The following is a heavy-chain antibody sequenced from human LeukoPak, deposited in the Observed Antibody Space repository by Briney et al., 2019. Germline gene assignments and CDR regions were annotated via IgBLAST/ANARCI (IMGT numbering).Heavy chain of an antibody. CDR1: GFTFSSYG. D-gene: IGHD3-9*01. V-gene: IGHV3-23*01. CDR2: ISGSGGST. CDR3: AKDYGMIIPSFYFDP. Sequence: GGTLRLSCAASGFTFSSYGMSWVRQAPGKGLEWVSAISGSGGSTYYADSVKGRFTISRDNSKNTLYLQMNSLRAEDTAVYYCAKDYGMIIPSFYFDPWGQGTLVTVSS. J-gene: IGHJ5*02.